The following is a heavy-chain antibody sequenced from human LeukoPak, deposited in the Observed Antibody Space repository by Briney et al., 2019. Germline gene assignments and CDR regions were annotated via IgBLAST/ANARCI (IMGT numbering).Heavy chain of an antibody. CDR2: INPNSGGT. J-gene: IGHJ5*02. CDR3: ARNYDFWSGYYNWFDP. V-gene: IGHV1-2*02. Sequence: ASVKVSCKASRYTFTGYYMHWVRQAPGQGLEWMGWINPNSGGTNYAQKFQGRVTMTRDTSISTAYMELSRLRSDDTAVYYCARNYDFWSGYYNWFDPWGQGTLVTVSS. CDR1: RYTFTGYY. D-gene: IGHD3-3*01.